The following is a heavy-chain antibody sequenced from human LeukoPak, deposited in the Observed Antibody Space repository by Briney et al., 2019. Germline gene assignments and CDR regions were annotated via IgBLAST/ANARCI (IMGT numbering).Heavy chain of an antibody. J-gene: IGHJ4*02. CDR1: GGSINFYY. CDR3: ARGIADPYSFDS. Sequence: SETLSLTCPVSGGSINFYYWSWMRQPAAKGLEWIGRIYSTGSTNYSPSLKSRVTMSVDKSKNQFSLNLSSVTAADTAVYYCARGIADPYSFDSWGQGTLVTVSS. CDR2: IYSTGST. V-gene: IGHV4-4*07. D-gene: IGHD6-13*01.